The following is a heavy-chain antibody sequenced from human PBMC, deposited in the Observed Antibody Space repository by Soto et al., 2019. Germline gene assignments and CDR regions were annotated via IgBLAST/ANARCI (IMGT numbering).Heavy chain of an antibody. Sequence: SETLSLTCAVYGGSFSGYYWSWIRQPPGKGLEWIGEINHSGSTNYNPSLKSRVTISVDTSKNQFSLKLSSVTAADTAVYYCARGYAHIVVVNAIRTDFDYWGQGTLVTVSS. CDR3: ARGYAHIVVVNAIRTDFDY. CDR1: GGSFSGYY. V-gene: IGHV4-34*01. CDR2: INHSGST. J-gene: IGHJ4*02. D-gene: IGHD2-21*01.